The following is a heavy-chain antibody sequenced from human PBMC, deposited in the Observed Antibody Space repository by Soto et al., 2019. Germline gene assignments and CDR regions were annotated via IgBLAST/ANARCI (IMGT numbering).Heavy chain of an antibody. CDR2: TIPELGTS. D-gene: IGHD4-17*01. Sequence: ASVKVSCKASGGFNNYAVSWVRQAPGQGLEWMGVTIPELGTSNYAQRLQGRVTITVDKATNTAYLNLTTLTSEDTAIYYCARTSMTRIDYWGQGTLVTVSS. V-gene: IGHV1-69*10. J-gene: IGHJ4*02. CDR1: GGFNNYA. CDR3: ARTSMTRIDY.